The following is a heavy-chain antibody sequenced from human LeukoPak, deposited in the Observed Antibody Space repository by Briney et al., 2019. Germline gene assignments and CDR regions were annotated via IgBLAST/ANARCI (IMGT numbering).Heavy chain of an antibody. CDR1: GYTFTSYD. V-gene: IGHV1-8*02. CDR3: ASTLAIFGVVYSPAFDY. J-gene: IGHJ4*02. Sequence: ASVKVSCKASGYTFTSYDINWVRQATGQGLEWMGWMNPNSGNTGYAQKFQGRVTMTRNTSISTAYMELSSLRSEDTAVYYCASTLAIFGVVYSPAFDYWGQGTLVTVSS. D-gene: IGHD3-3*01. CDR2: MNPNSGNT.